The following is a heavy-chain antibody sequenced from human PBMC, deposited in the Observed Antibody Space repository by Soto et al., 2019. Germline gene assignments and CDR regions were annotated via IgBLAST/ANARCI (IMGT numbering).Heavy chain of an antibody. Sequence: GGSLRLSCAASGFTFSSYGMHWVRQAPGKGLEWVAVIWYDGSNKYYADSVKGRFTISRDNSKNTLYLQMNSLRAEDTAVYYCARDNSGYDRGGIDYWGQGTLVTVSS. J-gene: IGHJ4*02. CDR2: IWYDGSNK. CDR3: ARDNSGYDRGGIDY. CDR1: GFTFSSYG. D-gene: IGHD5-12*01. V-gene: IGHV3-33*01.